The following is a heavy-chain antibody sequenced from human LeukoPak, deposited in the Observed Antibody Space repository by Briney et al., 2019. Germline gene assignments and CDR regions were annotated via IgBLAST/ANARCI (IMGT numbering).Heavy chain of an antibody. V-gene: IGHV1-2*02. CDR3: AGTNLSSGWPIDY. D-gene: IGHD6-19*01. CDR1: GYTFTGYY. Sequence: ASVKVSCKASGYTFTGYYMHWVRQAPGQGLEWMGWINPNSGGTNYAQKFRGRVTMTRDTSISTAYMELSRLRSDDTAVYYCAGTNLSSGWPIDYWGQGTLVTVSS. J-gene: IGHJ4*02. CDR2: INPNSGGT.